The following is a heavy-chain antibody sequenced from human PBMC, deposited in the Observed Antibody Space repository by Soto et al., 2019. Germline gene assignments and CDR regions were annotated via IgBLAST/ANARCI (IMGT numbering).Heavy chain of an antibody. CDR2: SIPIRGTA. Sequence: RASVKVSCKAAGGAFNNYPITWVRQAPGQGLEWMGGSIPIRGTAHYAQKFQGRVTISVDESTSTAYMELSSLRSEDTAVYYCARGRGCSGDDHYYYFDMDVWGQGTTVTVS. D-gene: IGHD5-12*01. J-gene: IGHJ6*02. CDR1: GGAFNNYP. CDR3: ARGRGCSGDDHYYYFDMDV. V-gene: IGHV1-69*13.